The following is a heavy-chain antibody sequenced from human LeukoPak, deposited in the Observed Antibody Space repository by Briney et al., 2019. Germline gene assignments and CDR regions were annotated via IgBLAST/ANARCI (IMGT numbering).Heavy chain of an antibody. V-gene: IGHV1-24*01. CDR2: FDPEDGET. D-gene: IGHD4-17*01. Sequence: GASVTVSFKVSGYTLTELSMHWVRQAPGKGREWMGGFDPEDGETIYAQKFQGRVTMTEDASTDTAYMELSSLRSEDTAVYYCATDYGDYDRAFDIWGQGTMVTVSS. J-gene: IGHJ3*02. CDR3: ATDYGDYDRAFDI. CDR1: GYTLTELS.